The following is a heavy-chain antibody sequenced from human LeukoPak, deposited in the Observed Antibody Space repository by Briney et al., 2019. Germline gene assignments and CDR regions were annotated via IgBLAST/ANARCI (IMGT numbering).Heavy chain of an antibody. Sequence: SETLSLTCAVSGYSISSGYYWGWIRQPPGKGLEWIGSIYHSGSTYYNPSLKSRVTISVDTSKNQFSLKLSSVTAADTAVYYCARHVVGATIGNNWFDHWGQGTLVTVSS. CDR3: ARHVVGATIGNNWFDH. V-gene: IGHV4-38-2*01. CDR2: IYHSGST. J-gene: IGHJ5*02. CDR1: GYSISSGYY. D-gene: IGHD1-26*01.